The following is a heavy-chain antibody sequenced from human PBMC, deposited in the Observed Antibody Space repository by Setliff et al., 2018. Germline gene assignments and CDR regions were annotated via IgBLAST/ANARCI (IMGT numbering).Heavy chain of an antibody. Sequence: ASVKVSCKASGYTFTGYYMHWVRQAPGQGLEWVGWINPNSGGTNYAQKFQGRVTMTRDTSNSTAYMELSRLRSDDTAVYYCARTGHCGGDCYGFDYWGQGTLVTVSS. CDR3: ARTGHCGGDCYGFDY. CDR1: GYTFTGYY. J-gene: IGHJ4*02. D-gene: IGHD2-21*02. CDR2: INPNSGGT. V-gene: IGHV1-2*02.